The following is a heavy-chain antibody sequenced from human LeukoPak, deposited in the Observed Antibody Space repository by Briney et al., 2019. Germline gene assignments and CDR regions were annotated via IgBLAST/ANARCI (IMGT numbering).Heavy chain of an antibody. J-gene: IGHJ4*02. CDR1: GFTFSSYA. V-gene: IGHV3-30*04. CDR2: ISYDGSNK. CDR3: AREGDDYGGNYDY. Sequence: GGSLRLSCAASGFTFSSYAMHWVRQAPGKGLEWVAVISYDGSNKYYADSVKGRFTISRDNAKNSLYLQMNSLRAEDTAVYYCAREGDDYGGNYDYWGQGTLVTVSS. D-gene: IGHD4-23*01.